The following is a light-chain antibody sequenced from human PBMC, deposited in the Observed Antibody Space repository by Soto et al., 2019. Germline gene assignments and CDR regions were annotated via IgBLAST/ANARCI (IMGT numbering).Light chain of an antibody. CDR2: DAS. J-gene: IGKJ4*01. V-gene: IGKV3-11*01. CDR3: QQRSNL. CDR1: ESVSTN. Sequence: EIVLTQSPDTLSLSPGERATLSCRASESVSTNLAWYQQKPGQAPRLLIYDASNRATGIPARFSGSGSGTDFTLTISSLEPEDFAVYYCQQRSNLFGGGTKVDIK.